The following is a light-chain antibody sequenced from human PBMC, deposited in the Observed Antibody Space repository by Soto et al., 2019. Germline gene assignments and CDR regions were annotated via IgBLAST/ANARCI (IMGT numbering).Light chain of an antibody. CDR1: QSLSSSY. V-gene: IGKV3-20*01. CDR3: QQYGRSPRT. J-gene: IGKJ1*01. CDR2: GAS. Sequence: EIVLTQSPGTLSLSPGERATLSCRASQSLSSSYLAWYQQRPGQAPRLLIYGASSRATGIPDRFSGSGSGTDFTLSISRLEPEDFAAYYCQQYGRSPRTFGQGTKVDIK.